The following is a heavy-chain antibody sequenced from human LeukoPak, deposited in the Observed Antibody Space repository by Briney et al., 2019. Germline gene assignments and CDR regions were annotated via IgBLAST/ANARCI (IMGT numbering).Heavy chain of an antibody. V-gene: IGHV4-39*07. CDR1: GFTFSGYS. Sequence: GSLRLSCAASGFTFSGYSMNWVRQAPGKGLEWIGSIYYSGSTYYNPSLKSRVTISADTSKNQFSLKLNSVTAADTAVYYCARVMAYFDILTRYSGGSFFDLWGRGTLVTVSS. CDR2: IYYSGST. CDR3: ARVMAYFDILTRYSGGSFFDL. D-gene: IGHD3-9*01. J-gene: IGHJ2*01.